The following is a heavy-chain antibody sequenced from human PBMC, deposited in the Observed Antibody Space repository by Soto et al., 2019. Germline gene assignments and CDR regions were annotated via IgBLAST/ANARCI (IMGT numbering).Heavy chain of an antibody. V-gene: IGHV1-18*01. Sequence: AAVPVSRLASGSSVPRYGISWVRQAPGQGLEWMGWISAYNGNTNYAQKLQGRVTMTTDTSTSTAYMELRSLRSDDTAVYYCARGHSSSWSPSLDDAFDIWGQGTMVTVSS. CDR2: ISAYNGNT. D-gene: IGHD6-13*01. CDR3: ARGHSSSWSPSLDDAFDI. CDR1: GSSVPRYG. J-gene: IGHJ3*02.